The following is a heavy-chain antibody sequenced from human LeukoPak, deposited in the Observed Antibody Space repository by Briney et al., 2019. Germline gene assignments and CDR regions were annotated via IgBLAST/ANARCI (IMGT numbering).Heavy chain of an antibody. CDR3: AKDKSAFYNGYDWDLDI. CDR1: GFTFQHYA. Sequence: PGRSLRLSCAASGFTFQHYAIHWVRQVPGKGLEWVSDINWSSAKIVYADSVKGGFTISRDNAKTSVSLQMNSLRGEDTGLYYCAKDKSAFYNGYDWDLDIWGQGTLVTVSS. J-gene: IGHJ4*02. V-gene: IGHV3-9*01. D-gene: IGHD5-12*01. CDR2: INWSSAKI.